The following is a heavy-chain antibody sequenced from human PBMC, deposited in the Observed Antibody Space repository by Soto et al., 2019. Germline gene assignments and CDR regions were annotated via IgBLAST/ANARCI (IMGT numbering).Heavy chain of an antibody. Sequence: EVQLVESGGGLVQPGGSLRLSCAASGFTFTNYWMHWVRQAPGKGLEWVSRIKYDESSTSYADSVKGRFTISRDNAKNTLYLKVNGLRAEDTAVYYCARGIKNYDGTDVWGQGTTVTVSS. J-gene: IGHJ6*02. V-gene: IGHV3-74*01. CDR2: IKYDESST. D-gene: IGHD2-15*01. CDR3: ARGIKNYDGTDV. CDR1: GFTFTNYW.